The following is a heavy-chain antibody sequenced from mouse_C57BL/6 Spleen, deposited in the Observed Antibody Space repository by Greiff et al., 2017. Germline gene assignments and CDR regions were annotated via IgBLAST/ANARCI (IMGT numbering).Heavy chain of an antibody. J-gene: IGHJ4*01. D-gene: IGHD1-1*02. CDR3: ARYGDSHYYAMDY. Sequence: QVQLQQSGAELAKPGASVKLSCKASGYTFTSYWMHWVKQRPGQGLEWIGYINPSSGYTKYNQKFKDKATLTADKSSSTAYMQLSSLTYEDSAVXYCARYGDSHYYAMDYWGQGTSVTVSS. CDR1: GYTFTSYW. V-gene: IGHV1-7*01. CDR2: INPSSGYT.